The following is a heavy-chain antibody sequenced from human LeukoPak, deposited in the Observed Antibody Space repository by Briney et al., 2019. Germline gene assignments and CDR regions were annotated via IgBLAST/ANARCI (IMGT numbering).Heavy chain of an antibody. J-gene: IGHJ2*01. Sequence: GGSLRLSCAASGFTFRSYGMHWVRQAPGKGLEWVAVIWYDGSNKYYADSVKGRFTISRDNSKNMLYLQMNSLRVDDTAVYYCTRGNVGIGFYWYFDLWGRGTLVTVSS. V-gene: IGHV3-33*01. CDR1: GFTFRSYG. CDR3: TRGNVGIGFYWYFDL. CDR2: IWYDGSNK. D-gene: IGHD7-27*01.